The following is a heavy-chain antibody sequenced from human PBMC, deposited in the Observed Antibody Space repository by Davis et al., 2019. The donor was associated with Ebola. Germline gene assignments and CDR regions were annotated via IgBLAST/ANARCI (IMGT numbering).Heavy chain of an antibody. Sequence: PSETLSLTCTVSGGSITSYYWSWIRQPPGKGLEWIGEINHSGSTNYNPSLKSRVTISVDTSKNQFSLKLSSVTAADTAVYYCARGPDSLFDYWGQGTLVTVSS. J-gene: IGHJ4*02. V-gene: IGHV4-34*01. CDR2: INHSGST. CDR3: ARGPDSLFDY. D-gene: IGHD3-22*01. CDR1: GGSITSYY.